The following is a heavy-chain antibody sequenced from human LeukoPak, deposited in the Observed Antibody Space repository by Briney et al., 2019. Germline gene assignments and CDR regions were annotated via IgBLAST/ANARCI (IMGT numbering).Heavy chain of an antibody. V-gene: IGHV4-59*01. J-gene: IGHJ4*02. D-gene: IGHD5-12*01. CDR3: ARGSGYAHPAY. CDR2: IYYSGST. CDR1: GGSISTYY. Sequence: SETLSLTCTVSGGSISTYYWTWIRQPPGKGLEYIGDIYYSGSTNYNPSLKSRLTISLDTSKNQFSLKLSSVTAADTAVYYCARGSGYAHPAYWGQGTLVTVSS.